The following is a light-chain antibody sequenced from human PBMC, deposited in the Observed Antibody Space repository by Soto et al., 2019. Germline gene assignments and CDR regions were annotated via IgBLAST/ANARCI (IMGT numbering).Light chain of an antibody. CDR2: GAS. Sequence: DIVLTQSPGTLSLSPGERATLSCRASQSVSSSYLAWYQQQPGQAPRLLIYGASSRATGIPARFSGSGGGTDFILTISRLEPEDFAVYYCQQYGSSPLVTFGQGTRVEIK. CDR1: QSVSSSY. V-gene: IGKV3-20*01. CDR3: QQYGSSPLVT. J-gene: IGKJ5*01.